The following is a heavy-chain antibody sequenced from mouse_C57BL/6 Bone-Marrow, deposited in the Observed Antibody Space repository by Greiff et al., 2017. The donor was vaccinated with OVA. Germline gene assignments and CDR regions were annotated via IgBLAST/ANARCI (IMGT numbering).Heavy chain of an antibody. CDR3: ARKGDYDEGWAMDY. D-gene: IGHD2-4*01. Sequence: VKLQESGPGLVAPSQSLSITCTVSGFSLTSYAISWVRQPPGKGLERLGVIWTGGGTNYNSALKSRLSISKDNSKSQVFLKMNSLQTDDTARYYCARKGDYDEGWAMDYWGQGTSVTVSS. CDR2: IWTGGGT. J-gene: IGHJ4*01. CDR1: GFSLTSYA. V-gene: IGHV2-9-1*01.